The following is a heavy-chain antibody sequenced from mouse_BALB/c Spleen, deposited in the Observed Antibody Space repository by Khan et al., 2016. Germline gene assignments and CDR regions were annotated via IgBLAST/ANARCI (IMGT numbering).Heavy chain of an antibody. V-gene: IGHV9-3-1*01. CDR3: ASGGAYGDAFAY. Sequence: QIQLEQSGPELKKPGETVKISCKASGYTFTNYGMNWVKQAPGKGLKWMGWINTYSGEPTYADDFKGRFACFLESSASTAYLQINNRKDEDTAIYFCASGGAYGDAFAYWGHGTMVAV. D-gene: IGHD1-1*01. CDR2: INTYSGEP. CDR1: GYTFTNYG. J-gene: IGHJ3*01.